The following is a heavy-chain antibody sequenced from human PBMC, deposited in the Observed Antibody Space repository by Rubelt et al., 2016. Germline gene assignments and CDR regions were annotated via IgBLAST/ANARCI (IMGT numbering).Heavy chain of an antibody. CDR2: ISRSGGST. D-gene: IGHD4-23*01. CDR3: AKDLGLRWGFDY. V-gene: IGHV3-23*01. Sequence: GGSLRLSCAASGFTFSSYAMSWVRQAPGKGLEWLSAISRSGGSTYYADSVKVRFTISRDNSENTLYLQLNSLRAEDTAVYYCAKDLGLRWGFDYWGQGTLVTVSS. CDR1: GFTFSSYA. J-gene: IGHJ4*02.